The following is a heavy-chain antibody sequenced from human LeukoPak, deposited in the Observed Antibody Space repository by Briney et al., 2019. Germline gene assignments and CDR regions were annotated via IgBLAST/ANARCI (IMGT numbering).Heavy chain of an antibody. CDR3: ARGSTLYSSSWYQRNWFDP. CDR1: GGSFSGYY. Sequence: PSETLSLTCAVYGGSFSGYYWSWIRQPPGQGLEWIGEINHSGSTNYNPSLKSRVTISVDTSKNQFSLKLSSVTAAGTAVYYCARGSTLYSSSWYQRNWFDPWGQGTLVTVSS. J-gene: IGHJ5*02. V-gene: IGHV4-34*01. D-gene: IGHD6-13*01. CDR2: INHSGST.